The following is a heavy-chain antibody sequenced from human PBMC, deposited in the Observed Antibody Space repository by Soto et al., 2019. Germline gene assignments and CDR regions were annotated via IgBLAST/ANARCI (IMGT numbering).Heavy chain of an antibody. CDR3: ARDTLYDFWSGYSTYYYYYGMDF. J-gene: IGHJ6*02. D-gene: IGHD3-3*01. CDR1: GFTFSSYA. Sequence: QVQLVESGGGVVQPGRSLRLSCAASGFTFSSYAMHWVRQAPGKGLEWVAVISYDGSNKYYADSVKGRFTISRDNSKNTLYLQMNSLRAEDTAVYYCARDTLYDFWSGYSTYYYYYGMDFWGQGTTVTVSS. V-gene: IGHV3-30*14. CDR2: ISYDGSNK.